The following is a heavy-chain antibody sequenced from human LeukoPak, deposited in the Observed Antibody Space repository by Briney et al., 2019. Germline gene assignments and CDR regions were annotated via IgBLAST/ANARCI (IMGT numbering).Heavy chain of an antibody. V-gene: IGHV4-59*01. CDR3: ARYGPSSTSWSFDY. D-gene: IGHD2-2*01. CDR2: IYYSGST. CDR1: GGSISSYY. J-gene: IGHJ4*02. Sequence: PSETLSLTCTVSGGSISSYYWSWIRQPPGKGLEWIGYIYYSGSTNYNPSLKSRVTISVDTSKNQFSLKLSSVTAADTAVYYCARYGPSSTSWSFDYWGQGTLVTVSS.